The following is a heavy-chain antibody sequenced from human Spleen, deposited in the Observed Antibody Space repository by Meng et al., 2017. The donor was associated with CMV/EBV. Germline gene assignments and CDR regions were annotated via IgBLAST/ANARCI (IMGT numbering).Heavy chain of an antibody. CDR1: GMNFNTYW. CDR3: ARDFGGGVNTFGGLIPDY. CDR2: IYSDGIST. J-gene: IGHJ4*02. V-gene: IGHV3-74*01. D-gene: IGHD3-16*02. Sequence: GESLKISCAVSGMNFNTYWIHWVRQVPGKGLVWLSRIYSDGISTRYADFVKGRFTISRDNTNNTLYLQMNGLRVEDTAVYYCARDFGGGVNTFGGLIPDYWGQGTLVTVSS.